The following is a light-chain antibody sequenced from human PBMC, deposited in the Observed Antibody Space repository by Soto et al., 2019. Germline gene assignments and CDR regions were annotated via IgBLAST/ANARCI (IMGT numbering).Light chain of an antibody. Sequence: QSALTQPASVSGSPGQSITISCTGTSSDVGGYNYVSWYQQHPGKAPKLMIYEVRSRSSGVSNRFSGSKFGNTASLTISGLQAEDEADYYCTSYTSSSTLYVFGTGTKVTVL. J-gene: IGLJ1*01. CDR3: TSYTSSSTLYV. CDR2: EVR. V-gene: IGLV2-14*01. CDR1: SSDVGGYNY.